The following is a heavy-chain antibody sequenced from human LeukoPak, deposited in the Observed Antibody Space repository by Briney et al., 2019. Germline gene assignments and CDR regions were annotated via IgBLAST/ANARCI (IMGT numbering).Heavy chain of an antibody. Sequence: SQTLSLTCTVSGGSISSGGYYWSWIRQHPGKGLEWIGYIYYSGSTYYNPSLKSRVNISVDTSKNQFSLKLSSVTAADTAVCYCARERSFEPYYMDVWGKGTTVTVSS. CDR3: ARERSFEPYYMDV. CDR1: GGSISSGGYY. V-gene: IGHV4-31*03. CDR2: IYYSGST. D-gene: IGHD3-9*01. J-gene: IGHJ6*03.